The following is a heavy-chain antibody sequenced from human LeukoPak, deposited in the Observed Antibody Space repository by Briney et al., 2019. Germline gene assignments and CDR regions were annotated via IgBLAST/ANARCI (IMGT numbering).Heavy chain of an antibody. V-gene: IGHV3-11*01. CDR3: ARDVTYYYDSSGHGYDAFDI. J-gene: IGHJ3*02. CDR1: GFIFSDYY. CDR2: ISRSGSTI. D-gene: IGHD3-22*01. Sequence: GGSLRLSCAASGFIFSDYYMTWIRQAPGKGLAWVSYISRSGSTIYYADSVKGRFTISRDNAKNSLYLQMNSLRAEDTAVYYCARDVTYYYDSSGHGYDAFDIWGQGTMVSVSS.